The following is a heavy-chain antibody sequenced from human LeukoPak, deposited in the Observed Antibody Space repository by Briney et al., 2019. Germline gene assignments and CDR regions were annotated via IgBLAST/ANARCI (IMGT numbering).Heavy chain of an antibody. CDR3: ARGGAARLHFQN. D-gene: IGHD6-6*01. Sequence: PSETLSLTCTVSSDSISSYYWSWIRQPPGKGLEWIGYIYYSGTTKYNPSLKSRVTISVDTSKNQFSLNLNSVTAADTAVYYCARGGAARLHFQNWGQGTLVTVSS. J-gene: IGHJ1*01. CDR1: SDSISSYY. V-gene: IGHV4-59*01. CDR2: IYYSGTT.